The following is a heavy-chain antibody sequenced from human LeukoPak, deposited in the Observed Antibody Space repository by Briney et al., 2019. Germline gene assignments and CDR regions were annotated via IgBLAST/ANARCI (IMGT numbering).Heavy chain of an antibody. CDR2: IKQDGSEK. J-gene: IGHJ4*02. Sequence: PGGSLRLSCSASGFTFSSYAMHWVRQAPGKGLEWVADIKQDGSEKYYVDSVKGRFTISRDNAKNSLYLQMNSLRAEDTAVCYCARDYSGSPYYFDYWGQGTLVTVSS. D-gene: IGHD1-26*01. V-gene: IGHV3-7*01. CDR3: ARDYSGSPYYFDY. CDR1: GFTFSSYA.